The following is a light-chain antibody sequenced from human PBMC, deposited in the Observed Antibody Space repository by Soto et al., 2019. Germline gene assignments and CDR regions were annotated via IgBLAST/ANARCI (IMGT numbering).Light chain of an antibody. J-gene: IGLJ1*01. V-gene: IGLV2-14*01. CDR1: SSDVGGYNY. CDR3: SSYTSSSTDV. Sequence: QSVLTPPASVSGSPGQSITVSCAGTSSDVGGYNYVSWYQQHPGKAPMRRIYEVSNRPSGVSNRFSGSKSGNTGSLTISGLQAEDEADYYCSSYTSSSTDVFGTATKVTVL. CDR2: EVS.